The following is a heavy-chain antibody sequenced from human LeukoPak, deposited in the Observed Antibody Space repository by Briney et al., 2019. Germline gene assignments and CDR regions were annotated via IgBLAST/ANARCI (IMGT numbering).Heavy chain of an antibody. J-gene: IGHJ4*02. D-gene: IGHD1-26*01. CDR3: VKDYQVGNSPAFGDY. CDR1: GFTFSSYG. V-gene: IGHV3-23*01. Sequence: PGGSLRLSCAASGFTFSSYGMHWVRRAPGKGLEWVSGLIENGATTYYADSVKGRFTISRDNSRNTMYLQMNSLRVEDTAVYYCVKDYQVGNSPAFGDYWGQGTLVTISS. CDR2: LIENGATT.